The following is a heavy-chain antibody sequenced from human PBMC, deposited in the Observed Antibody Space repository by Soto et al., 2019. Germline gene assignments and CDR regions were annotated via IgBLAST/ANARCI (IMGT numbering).Heavy chain of an antibody. D-gene: IGHD2-2*01. Sequence: ASVKVSCKASGYTFTSYAMHWVRQAPGQRLEWMGWINAGNGNTKYSQKFQGRVTITRDTSASTAYMELSSLRSEDTAVYYCASGAIVVVPAATYYYYYYMDVWGKGTTVTVSS. V-gene: IGHV1-3*01. J-gene: IGHJ6*03. CDR1: GYTFTSYA. CDR3: ASGAIVVVPAATYYYYYYMDV. CDR2: INAGNGNT.